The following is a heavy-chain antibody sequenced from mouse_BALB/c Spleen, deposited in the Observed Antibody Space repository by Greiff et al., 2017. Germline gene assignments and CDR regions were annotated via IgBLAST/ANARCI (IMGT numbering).Heavy chain of an antibody. CDR3: ARGSSYWYFDV. D-gene: IGHD1-1*01. CDR2: IWAGGST. J-gene: IGHJ1*01. V-gene: IGHV2-9*02. CDR1: GFSLTSYG. Sequence: QVQLKESGPGLVAPSQSLSITCTVSGFSLTSYGVHWVRQPPGKGLEWLGVIWAGGSTNYNSALMSRLSISKDNSKSQVFLKMNSLQTDDTAMYYCARGSSYWYFDVWGAGTTVTVSS.